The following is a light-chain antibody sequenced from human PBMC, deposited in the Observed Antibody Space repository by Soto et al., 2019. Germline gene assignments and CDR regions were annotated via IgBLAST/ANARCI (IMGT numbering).Light chain of an antibody. V-gene: IGKV3-20*01. CDR3: QHFSMSPPWT. Sequence: EIVLTQSPGTLSLSPGERATLSCRASQSVSSDNLAWYQQKPGQAPRVLIYGTSSRANGIPDRFSGSGSGTDFTLTISRLEPEDFAVYYCQHFSMSPPWTFGQGTKVDIK. CDR1: QSVSSDN. CDR2: GTS. J-gene: IGKJ1*01.